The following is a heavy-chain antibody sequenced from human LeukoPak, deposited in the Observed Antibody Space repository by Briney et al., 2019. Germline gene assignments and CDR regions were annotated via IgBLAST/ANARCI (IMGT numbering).Heavy chain of an antibody. CDR1: GFTFSTYW. J-gene: IGHJ4*02. D-gene: IGHD5-24*01. V-gene: IGHV3-7*01. Sequence: PGGSLRLSCPASGFTFSTYWMTWVRQAPGKGLEWVANIKQDGSDKYYVDSVKGRFTISRDNANISLYLQMNSLRAEDTAVYYCAREAAMAYWGQGTLVTVAS. CDR3: AREAAMAY. CDR2: IKQDGSDK.